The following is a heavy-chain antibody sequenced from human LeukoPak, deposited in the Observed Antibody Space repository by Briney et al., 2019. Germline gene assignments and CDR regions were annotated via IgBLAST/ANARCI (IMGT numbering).Heavy chain of an antibody. CDR1: GFTFSSYG. CDR3: AKDRLERSDDYFDY. J-gene: IGHJ4*02. Sequence: GGSLRLSCAASGFTFSSYGMHWVRQAPGKGLEWVAFIRYDGSNKYYADSVKGRFTISRDNSKNTLYLQMNSLRAEDTAVYYCAKDRLERSDDYFDYWGQGTLVTVSS. V-gene: IGHV3-30*02. CDR2: IRYDGSNK. D-gene: IGHD3-3*01.